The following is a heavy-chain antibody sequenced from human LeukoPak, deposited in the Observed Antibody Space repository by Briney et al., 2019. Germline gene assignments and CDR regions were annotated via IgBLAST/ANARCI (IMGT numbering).Heavy chain of an antibody. CDR1: GYTSTGYF. D-gene: IGHD3-10*01. Sequence: ASVKVSCKASGYTSTGYFIHWVRQAPGQGLEWMGWINPNSGGTSYAQKFQGRVTMTWDTSITTAYMELSRLRSDDSAVYFCASSRGSGFLRQFFDFWGQGTLVTVSS. V-gene: IGHV1-2*02. CDR2: INPNSGGT. CDR3: ASSRGSGFLRQFFDF. J-gene: IGHJ4*02.